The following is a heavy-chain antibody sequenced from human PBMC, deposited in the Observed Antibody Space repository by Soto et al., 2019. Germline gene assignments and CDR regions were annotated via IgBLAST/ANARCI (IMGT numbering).Heavy chain of an antibody. CDR1: GFTFSSFA. D-gene: IGHD6-13*01. CDR3: ARGLSAGKGSPPDF. CDR2: ISGSGGST. Sequence: EMQLLESGGGLVQPGGSLRLSCAASGFTFSSFAMSWVRQAPGKGLDWVSAISGSGGSTYSADSVKGRFTISRDNSKNTLYLQMSSLRAEDTAVYYFARGLSAGKGSPPDFWGQGSMVTVSS. V-gene: IGHV3-23*01. J-gene: IGHJ4*02.